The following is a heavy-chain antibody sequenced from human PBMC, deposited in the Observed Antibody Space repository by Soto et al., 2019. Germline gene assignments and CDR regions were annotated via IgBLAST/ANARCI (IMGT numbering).Heavy chain of an antibody. CDR2: IIPIFGTA. CDR1: GGTFSSYA. V-gene: IGHV1-69*01. D-gene: IGHD3-22*01. J-gene: IGHJ4*02. Sequence: QVQLVQSGAEVKKPGSSVKVSCKASGGTFSSYAISWVRQAPGQGLEWMGGIIPIFGTANYAQKFQGRVTITADESTSTAYMELSSLISEDTAVYYCARGYYDSSGYYPENYYFDYWGQGTLVTVSS. CDR3: ARGYYDSSGYYPENYYFDY.